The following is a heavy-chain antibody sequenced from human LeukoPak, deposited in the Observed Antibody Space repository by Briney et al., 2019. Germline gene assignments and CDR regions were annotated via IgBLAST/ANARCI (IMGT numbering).Heavy chain of an antibody. CDR2: ISSSGSTI. V-gene: IGHV3-48*03. J-gene: IGHJ4*02. D-gene: IGHD3-10*01. CDR1: GFTFSSYE. Sequence: GGSLRLSCAASGFTFSSYEMNWVRQAPGKGLEWVSYISSSGSTIYYADFVKGRFTISRDNAKNSLYLQMNSLRAEDTAVYYCARDKKSGLLWSQGRDYWGQGTLVTVSS. CDR3: ARDKKSGLLWSQGRDY.